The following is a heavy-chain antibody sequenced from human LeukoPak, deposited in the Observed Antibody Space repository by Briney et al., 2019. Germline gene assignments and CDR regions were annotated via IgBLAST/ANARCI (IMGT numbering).Heavy chain of an antibody. CDR2: IWYDGSNK. V-gene: IGHV3-33*01. J-gene: IGHJ6*02. CDR1: GFTFSSYG. D-gene: IGHD5-24*01. CDR3: AREQVEMATMGLYYYYGMDV. Sequence: PGGSLRLSCAASGFTFSSYGMHWVRQAPGKGLEWVAVIWYDGSNKYYADSVKGRFTISRDNSKNTLYLQMNSLRAEDTAVYYCAREQVEMATMGLYYYYGMDVWGQGTTVTVSS.